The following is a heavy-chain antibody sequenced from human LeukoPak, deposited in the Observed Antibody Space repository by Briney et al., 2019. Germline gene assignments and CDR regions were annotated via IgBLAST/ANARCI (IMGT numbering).Heavy chain of an antibody. Sequence: SETLSLTCTVSGGSISSYYWTWIRQSPGKGLEWIGYVLYSGSGDYNPSLKSRVTILIDTSKNQFSLKLSSVTTADTAVYYCARSFVSSIAARHWYFDLWGRGTRVTVSS. CDR2: VLYSGSG. CDR3: ARSFVSSIAARHWYFDL. D-gene: IGHD6-6*01. V-gene: IGHV4-59*01. J-gene: IGHJ2*01. CDR1: GGSISSYY.